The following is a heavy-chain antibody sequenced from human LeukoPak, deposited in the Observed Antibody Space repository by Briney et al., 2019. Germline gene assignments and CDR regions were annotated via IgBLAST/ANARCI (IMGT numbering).Heavy chain of an antibody. D-gene: IGHD3-10*01. Sequence: ASVKVSCKTSGYTFTGYYMHWVRQAPGQGLEWMGWINPNSGDTKYAQKFQGRVTMTRDTSISTAYMELSSLRYDDTAVYYCATNILVRDIINWFDPWGQGTLVTVSS. J-gene: IGHJ5*02. CDR1: GYTFTGYY. V-gene: IGHV1-2*02. CDR3: ATNILVRDIINWFDP. CDR2: INPNSGDT.